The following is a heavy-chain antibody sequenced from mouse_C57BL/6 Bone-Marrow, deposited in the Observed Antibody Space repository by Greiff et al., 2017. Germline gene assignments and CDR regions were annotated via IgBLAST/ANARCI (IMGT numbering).Heavy chain of an antibody. J-gene: IGHJ2*01. CDR2: ISYSGST. CDR1: GYSITSGYD. D-gene: IGHD1-2*01. CDR3: ARRGYYGPGYYFDY. Sequence: VQLKESGPGMVKPSQSLSLTCTVTGYSITSGYDWHWIRHFPGNKLEWMGYISYSGSTNYNPSLKIRISITHDTSKNHFFLKLNSVTTEDTATYYGARRGYYGPGYYFDYWGQGTTLTVSS. V-gene: IGHV3-1*01.